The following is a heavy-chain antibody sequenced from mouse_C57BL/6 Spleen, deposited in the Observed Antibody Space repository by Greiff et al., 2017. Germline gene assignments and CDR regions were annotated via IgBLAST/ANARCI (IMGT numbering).Heavy chain of an antibody. V-gene: IGHV3-6*01. J-gene: IGHJ1*03. CDR3: ARVTLRGYFDV. CDR1: CYSITRGYY. CDR2: ISYASSN. D-gene: IGHD1-1*01. Sequence: EVKLVESGPGLVKPSQSLSLTCSVPCYSITRGYYWNWIRQFPRNKLEWIGYISYASSNNSNPSLKNRISITRDTSKNQLFLKLNSVTTEDTATYYCARVTLRGYFDVWGTGTTVTVSS.